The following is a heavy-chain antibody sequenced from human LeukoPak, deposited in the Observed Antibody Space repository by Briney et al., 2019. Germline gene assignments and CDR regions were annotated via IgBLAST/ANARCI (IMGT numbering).Heavy chain of an antibody. CDR2: ISSSGSTI. CDR1: GFTFSDYY. CDR3: ARVRYCSSTSCHSPHYYYYMDV. D-gene: IGHD2-2*01. J-gene: IGHJ6*03. Sequence: PGGSLRLPCAASGFTFSDYYMSWIRQAPGKGLEGVSYISSSGSTIYYADSVKGRFTISRGNAKNSLYLQMNSLRAEDTAVYYCARVRYCSSTSCHSPHYYYYMDVWGKGTTVTVSS. V-gene: IGHV3-11*04.